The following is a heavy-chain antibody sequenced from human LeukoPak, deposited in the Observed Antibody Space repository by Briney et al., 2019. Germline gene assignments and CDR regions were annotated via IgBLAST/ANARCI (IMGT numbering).Heavy chain of an antibody. D-gene: IGHD1-7*01. V-gene: IGHV3-7*01. CDR3: AREKGQPELRAFDI. Sequence: PGGSLRLSCAASGFTFSSYWMSWVRQAPGKGLEWVANIKQDGSEKYYVDSVKGRFTISRDNAKNSLYLQMNSLRAEDTAVYYCAREKGQPELRAFDIWGQGTMVTVSS. CDR1: GFTFSSYW. CDR2: IKQDGSEK. J-gene: IGHJ3*02.